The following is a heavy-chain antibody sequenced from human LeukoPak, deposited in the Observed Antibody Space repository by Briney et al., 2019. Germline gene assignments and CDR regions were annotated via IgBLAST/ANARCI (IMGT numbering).Heavy chain of an antibody. CDR2: ISSSSSYI. CDR1: NGSLSTHF. D-gene: IGHD3-10*01. J-gene: IGHJ4*02. CDR3: ARGMVRGVTKKYFFDY. Sequence: LSLTCTLSNGSLSTHFWTWVRQPPGKGLEWVSSISSSSSYIYYADSVKGRFTISRDNAKNSLYLQMNRLRAEETAVYYCARGMVRGVTKKYFFDYWGQGTLVTVSP. V-gene: IGHV3-21*01.